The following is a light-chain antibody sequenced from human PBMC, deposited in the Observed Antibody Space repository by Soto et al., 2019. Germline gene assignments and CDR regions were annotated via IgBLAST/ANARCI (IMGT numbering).Light chain of an antibody. V-gene: IGKV3D-15*01. J-gene: IGKJ4*01. CDR2: GVS. CDR1: QSVRSH. CDR3: QQYSDWPLT. Sequence: EIVLTQSPATLSLSPGETATLSCRASQSVRSHLAWFQQKPGQAPRPLMYGVSTRATGMPARFSGSGSGTEFTLIISSLQSEDIADYYCQQYSDWPLTFGGGTKVEIK.